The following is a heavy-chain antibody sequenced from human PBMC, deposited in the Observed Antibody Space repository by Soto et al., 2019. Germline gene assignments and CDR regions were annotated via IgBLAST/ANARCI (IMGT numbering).Heavy chain of an antibody. Sequence: GGSLRLSCAASGFTFSSYSMNWVRQAPGKGLEWVSSISSSSSYIYYADSVKGRFTISRDNAKNSLYLQMNSLRAEDAAVYYCAREPSNRAYYDFWSGYSYGMDVWGQGTTVTVSS. CDR3: AREPSNRAYYDFWSGYSYGMDV. CDR1: GFTFSSYS. CDR2: ISSSSSYI. D-gene: IGHD3-3*01. J-gene: IGHJ6*02. V-gene: IGHV3-21*01.